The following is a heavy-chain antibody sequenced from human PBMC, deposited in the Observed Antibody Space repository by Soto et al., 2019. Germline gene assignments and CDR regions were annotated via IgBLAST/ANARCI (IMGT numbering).Heavy chain of an antibody. Sequence: DVQLVESGGGLIQPGGSLRLSCAASGFTFTNYWMHWVRQVPEKGLVWVSRIDNDGTYTSYADSVKGRFTISRDNAKNTLYLQMNTLRAEDTAVYYCGSVFEYWGQGSLVTVSS. CDR1: GFTFTNYW. J-gene: IGHJ4*02. CDR2: IDNDGTYT. V-gene: IGHV3-74*01. CDR3: GSVFEY.